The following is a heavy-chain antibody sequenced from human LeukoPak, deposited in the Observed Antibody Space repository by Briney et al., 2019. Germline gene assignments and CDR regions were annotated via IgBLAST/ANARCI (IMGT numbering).Heavy chain of an antibody. Sequence: GASVKVSCKASGYTLTGYYMHWVRQAPGQGLEWMGWINPNSGGTNYAQKFQGRVTMTRDTSISTAYMELSRLRSDDTAVYYCARDQGVHDYGDYGFDYWGQGTLVTVSS. CDR2: INPNSGGT. D-gene: IGHD4-17*01. CDR3: ARDQGVHDYGDYGFDY. J-gene: IGHJ4*02. V-gene: IGHV1-2*02. CDR1: GYTLTGYY.